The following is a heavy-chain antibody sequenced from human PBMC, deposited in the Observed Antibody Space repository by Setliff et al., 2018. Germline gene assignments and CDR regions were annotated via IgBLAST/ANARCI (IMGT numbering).Heavy chain of an antibody. CDR1: VFPFSISS. CDR2: ISDSSLHI. Sequence: LRLSCAASVFPFSISSMHWVRQAPGKGLEWVSSISDSSLHIYYRDSVKGRFTIFRDNAKDSLYLQMNSLRADDTAVYYCARTCSGSGCYAGLESWGQGTPVTVSS. CDR3: ARTCSGSGCYAGLES. J-gene: IGHJ4*02. V-gene: IGHV3-21*01. D-gene: IGHD2-15*01.